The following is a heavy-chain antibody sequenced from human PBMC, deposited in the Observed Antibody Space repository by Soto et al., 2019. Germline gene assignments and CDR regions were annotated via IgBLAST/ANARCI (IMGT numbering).Heavy chain of an antibody. CDR1: GYTFTGYY. CDR2: INPNSGGT. D-gene: IGHD2-15*01. V-gene: IGHV1-2*02. CDR3: ARVNVVVVAATREYYFDY. Sequence: ASVKVSCKASGYTFTGYYMQWVRQAPGQGLEWMGWINPNSGGTNYAQKFQGRVTMTRDTSISTAYMELSRLRSDDTAVYYCARVNVVVVAATREYYFDYWGQGTLVTVYS. J-gene: IGHJ4*02.